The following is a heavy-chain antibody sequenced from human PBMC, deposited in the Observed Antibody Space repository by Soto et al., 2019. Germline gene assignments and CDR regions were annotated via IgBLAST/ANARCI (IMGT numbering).Heavy chain of an antibody. CDR2: IYYGGTT. V-gene: IGHV4-39*01. J-gene: IGHJ5*02. Sequence: QVQLQESGPGLVKPSETLSLTCTVSSYSVSTTTYFWAWIRQPPGKGLEWIGSIYYGGTTYYNSSLKSRVTISVDTSKNQFPLKLSSVTAADTAVYYCARHGPAGYCSGGSCTWFDPWGKGTLVTVSS. CDR1: SYSVSTTTYF. CDR3: ARHGPAGYCSGGSCTWFDP. D-gene: IGHD2-15*01.